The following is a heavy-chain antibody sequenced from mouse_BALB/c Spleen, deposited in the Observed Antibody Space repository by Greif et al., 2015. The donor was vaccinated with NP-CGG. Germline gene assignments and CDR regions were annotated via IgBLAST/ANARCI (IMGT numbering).Heavy chain of an antibody. D-gene: IGHD4-1*01. CDR3: ARRTGTEAMDY. CDR1: GYTFTDYY. J-gene: IGHJ4*01. CDR2: IYPGSGNT. Sequence: QVQLQHSGPELVKPGASVKISCKASGYTFTDYYINWVKQKPGQGLEWIGWIYPGSGNTKYNEKFKGKATLTVDTSSSTVYMQLSSLTSEDTAVYFCARRTGTEAMDYWGQGTSVTVSS. V-gene: IGHV1-84*02.